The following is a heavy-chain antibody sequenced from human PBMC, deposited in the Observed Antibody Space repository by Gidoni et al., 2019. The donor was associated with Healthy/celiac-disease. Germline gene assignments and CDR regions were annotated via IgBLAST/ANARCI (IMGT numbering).Heavy chain of an antibody. CDR2: ISYDGSNK. D-gene: IGHD3-3*01. J-gene: IGHJ5*02. CDR1: GFTFSSYA. Sequence: QVQLVESGGGVVQPGRSLRLSCAASGFTFSSYAMHWVRQAPGKGLEWVAVISYDGSNKYYADSVKGRFTISRDNSKNTLYLQMNSLRAEDTAVYYCARDVARLTYYDFWSGYYTGWFDPWGQGTLVTVSS. CDR3: ARDVARLTYYDFWSGYYTGWFDP. V-gene: IGHV3-30*04.